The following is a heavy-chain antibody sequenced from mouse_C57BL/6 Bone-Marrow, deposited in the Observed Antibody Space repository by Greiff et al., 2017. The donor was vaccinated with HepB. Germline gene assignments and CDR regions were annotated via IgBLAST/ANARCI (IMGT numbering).Heavy chain of an antibody. J-gene: IGHJ1*03. CDR2: INSDGGST. CDR1: EYAFPSHD. V-gene: IGHV5-2*01. D-gene: IGHD1-1*01. Sequence: EVQLQESGGGLVQPGESLKLSCESNEYAFPSHDMSWVRKTPEKRLVLVAAINSDGGSTYYPATMERRFIISRDNTKKTLYLQMSSLRSEDTALYYCARQLRYWYFDVWGTGTTVTVSS. CDR3: ARQLRYWYFDV.